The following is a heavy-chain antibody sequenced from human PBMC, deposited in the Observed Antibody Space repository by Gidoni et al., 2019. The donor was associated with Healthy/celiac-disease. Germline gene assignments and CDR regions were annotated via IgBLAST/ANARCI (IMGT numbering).Heavy chain of an antibody. D-gene: IGHD6-13*01. CDR3: ARDRTIAAVGFDP. CDR1: GGSISSSSYY. J-gene: IGHJ5*02. V-gene: IGHV4-39*02. CDR2: ITYSGST. Sequence: QLQLQESGPGLVKPSETLSLTCTVSGGSISSSSYYWGWIRQPPGKGLGWIGSITYSGSTYSNPSLKSRVTISVDTSKNQFSLKLSSVTAADTAVYYCARDRTIAAVGFDPWGQGTLVTVSS.